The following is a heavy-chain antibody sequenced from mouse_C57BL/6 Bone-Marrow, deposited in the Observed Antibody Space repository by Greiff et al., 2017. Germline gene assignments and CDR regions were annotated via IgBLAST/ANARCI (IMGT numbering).Heavy chain of an antibody. CDR3: ASTTVVATGGIDY. Sequence: EVQLQQSGPGLVKPSQSLSLTCSVTGYSITSGYYWNWIRQFPGNKLEWMGYISYDGSNNYNPSLKNRISITRDTSKNQFFLKLNSVTTEDTATYYCASTTVVATGGIDYWGQGTTLTVSA. V-gene: IGHV3-6*01. CDR1: GYSITSGYY. J-gene: IGHJ2*01. D-gene: IGHD1-1*01. CDR2: ISYDGSN.